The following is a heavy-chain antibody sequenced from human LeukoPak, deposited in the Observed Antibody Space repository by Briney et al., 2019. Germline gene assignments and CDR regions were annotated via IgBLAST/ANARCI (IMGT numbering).Heavy chain of an antibody. V-gene: IGHV5-51*01. CDR2: IYPGDSDT. CDR3: ARLGSCRGGSCTAFDI. J-gene: IGHJ3*02. D-gene: IGHD2-15*01. CDR1: GFTFTSSW. Sequence: GESLKISCKVSGFTFTSSWIGWLRQMPGKGLEWMGIIYPGDSDTRYRPSFQGQVTISADKSISTAYLQWSSLKASDTAMYYCARLGSCRGGSCTAFDIWGQGTVVTVSS.